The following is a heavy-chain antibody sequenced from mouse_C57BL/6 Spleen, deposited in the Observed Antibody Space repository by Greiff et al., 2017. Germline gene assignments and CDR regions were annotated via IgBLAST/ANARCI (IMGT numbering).Heavy chain of an antibody. CDR3: AREGYYYGSSDY. D-gene: IGHD1-1*01. CDR2: INPGSGGT. J-gene: IGHJ2*01. V-gene: IGHV1-54*01. CDR1: GYAFTNYL. Sequence: VQLQQSGAELVRPGTSVKVSCKASGYAFTNYLIEWVKQRPGQGLAWIGVINPGSGGTNYNEKFKGKATLTADKSSSTAYMQLSSLTSEDSAVYFCAREGYYYGSSDYWGQGTTLTVSS.